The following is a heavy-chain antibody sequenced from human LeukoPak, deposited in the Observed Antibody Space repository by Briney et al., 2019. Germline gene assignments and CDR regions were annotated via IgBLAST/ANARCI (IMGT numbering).Heavy chain of an antibody. Sequence: SVKVSCKASGYTFTGYYKHWVRQAPGQGLEWMGGIIPIFGTANYAQKFQGRVTITADESTSTAYMELSSLRSEDTAVYYCARDGGYSGYGLNWFDPWGQGTLVTVSS. V-gene: IGHV1-69*13. J-gene: IGHJ5*02. CDR1: GYTFTGYY. D-gene: IGHD5-12*01. CDR2: IIPIFGTA. CDR3: ARDGGYSGYGLNWFDP.